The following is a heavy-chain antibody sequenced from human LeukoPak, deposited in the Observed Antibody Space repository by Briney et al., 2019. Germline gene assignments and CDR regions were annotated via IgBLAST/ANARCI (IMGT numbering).Heavy chain of an antibody. V-gene: IGHV3-74*01. CDR3: ARSNGFGMDV. Sequence: GGSLRLSCAASGFTFSFNSMHWVRQGPGKGLVWVSRIKRDGSGTTYADSVKGRVTISRDNAKNTLYLQMNSLRAEDTAVYYCARSNGFGMDVWGQGTTVTVSS. D-gene: IGHD2-8*01. J-gene: IGHJ6*02. CDR1: GFTFSFNS. CDR2: IKRDGSGT.